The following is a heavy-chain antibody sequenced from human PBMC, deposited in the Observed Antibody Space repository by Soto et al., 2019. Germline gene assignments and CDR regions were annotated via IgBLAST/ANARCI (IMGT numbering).Heavy chain of an antibody. D-gene: IGHD1-1*01. CDR3: ARITQRADYGMDV. V-gene: IGHV2-70*18. Sequence: TLSLTCTVSGGSISSYYWSWIRQPPGKALEWLALIDWDDDKYYSTSLKTRLTISKDTSKNQVVLTMTNMDPVDTATYYCARITQRADYGMDVWGQGTTVTVSS. J-gene: IGHJ6*02. CDR2: IDWDDDK. CDR1: GGSISSYY.